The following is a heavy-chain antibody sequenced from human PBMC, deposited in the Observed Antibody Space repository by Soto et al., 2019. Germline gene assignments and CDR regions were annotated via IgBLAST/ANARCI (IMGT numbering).Heavy chain of an antibody. D-gene: IGHD3-3*01. J-gene: IGHJ6*02. CDR3: ATGVLRFLEWLSPYGMDV. CDR2: INPSGGST. CDR1: GYTFTSYY. Sequence: XSVKVSCKASGYTFTSYYMHWVRQAPGQGLEWMGIINPSGGSTSYAQKFQGRVTMTRDTSTSTVYMELSSLRSEDTAVYYCATGVLRFLEWLSPYGMDVWGQGTTVTVSS. V-gene: IGHV1-46*01.